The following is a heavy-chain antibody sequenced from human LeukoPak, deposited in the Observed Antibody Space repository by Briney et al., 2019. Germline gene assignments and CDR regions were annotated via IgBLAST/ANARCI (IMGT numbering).Heavy chain of an antibody. CDR3: ARDHLYYFDY. V-gene: IGHV4-34*01. J-gene: IGHJ4*02. CDR2: INHSGST. CDR1: GGSFSGYY. Sequence: SETLSLTCAVYGGSFSGYYWSWIRQPPGKGLEWIGEINHSGSTNYNPSLKSRVTISVDTSKNQFSLKLSSVTAADTAVYYCARDHLYYFDYWGQGTLVTVSS.